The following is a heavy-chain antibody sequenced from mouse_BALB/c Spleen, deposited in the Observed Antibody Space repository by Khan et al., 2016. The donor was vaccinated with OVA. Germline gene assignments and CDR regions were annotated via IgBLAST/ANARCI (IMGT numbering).Heavy chain of an antibody. V-gene: IGHV1-4*01. CDR1: GYTFTSYT. J-gene: IGHJ3*01. CDR3: VRDGAYYMNDGWFAY. Sequence: QVQLQQSGAELARPGASVKMSCKASGYTFTSYTIHWIKLRPGQGLEWIGYINPSNGYINYNQKFKDKATLTADKSSTTAYMQLSSLTSDDAPVYNCVRDGAYYMNDGWFAYWGQGTLVTVSA. D-gene: IGHD2-14*01. CDR2: INPSNGYI.